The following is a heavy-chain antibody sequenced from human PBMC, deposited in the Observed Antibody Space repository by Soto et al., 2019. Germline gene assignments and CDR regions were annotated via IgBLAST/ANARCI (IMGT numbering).Heavy chain of an antibody. V-gene: IGHV3-30*18. Sequence: SLRLSCAASGFTFSSYGMHWVRQAPGKGLEWVAVISYDGSNKYYADSVKGRFTISRDNSKNTLYLQMNSLRAEDTAVYYCAKDRGWTSIDMDVWGKGTTVTVSS. D-gene: IGHD2-2*01. CDR3: AKDRGWTSIDMDV. CDR1: GFTFSSYG. CDR2: ISYDGSNK. J-gene: IGHJ6*03.